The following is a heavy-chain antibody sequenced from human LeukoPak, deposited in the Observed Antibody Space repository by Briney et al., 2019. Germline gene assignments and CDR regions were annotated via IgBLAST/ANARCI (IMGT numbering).Heavy chain of an antibody. CDR2: ISAYNGNT. CDR3: ARDCSSTSCYYYYGMDV. D-gene: IGHD2-2*01. J-gene: IGHJ6*02. Sequence: ASVKVSCMSSGYTFTNYGIRWVRPAPGQGLEWMGWISAYNGNTNYAQKLQGRVTMTTDTSTSTGYMELRSLRSDDTAVYCCARDCSSTSCYYYYGMDVWGQGTTVTVSS. V-gene: IGHV1-18*01. CDR1: GYTFTNYG.